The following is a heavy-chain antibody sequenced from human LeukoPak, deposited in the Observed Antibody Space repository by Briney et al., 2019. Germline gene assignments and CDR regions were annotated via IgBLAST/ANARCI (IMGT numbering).Heavy chain of an antibody. D-gene: IGHD3-9*01. CDR1: GGSISSYY. CDR3: ARDRRDILTGYYTDY. V-gene: IGHV4-4*07. J-gene: IGHJ4*02. Sequence: PSETLSLTCTVSGGSISSYYWSWIRQPAGKGLEWIGRIYTSGGTNYNPSLKSRVTMSVDTSKNQFSLKLSSVTAADTAGYYCARDRRDILTGYYTDYWGQGTLVTVSS. CDR2: IYTSGGT.